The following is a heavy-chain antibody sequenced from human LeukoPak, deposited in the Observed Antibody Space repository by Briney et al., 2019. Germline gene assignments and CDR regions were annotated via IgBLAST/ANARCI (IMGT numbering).Heavy chain of an antibody. CDR1: GGSISNSSDY. V-gene: IGHV4-39*01. Sequence: PSETLSLTCTVSGGSISNSSDYWGWIRQPPGKGLEWIGSIYYSGSTYYNPSLKSRVTIFVDTSKNQFSLKLSSVTAADTAVYYCARQGNYLAHRVFDIWGQGTMVTVSS. D-gene: IGHD1-7*01. J-gene: IGHJ3*02. CDR2: IYYSGST. CDR3: ARQGNYLAHRVFDI.